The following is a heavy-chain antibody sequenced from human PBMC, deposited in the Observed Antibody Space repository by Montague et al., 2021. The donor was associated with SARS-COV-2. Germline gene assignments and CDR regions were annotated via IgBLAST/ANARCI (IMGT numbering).Heavy chain of an antibody. CDR3: AKALMTYGGNSPVDQ. D-gene: IGHD4-23*01. CDR1: GFTFSDYY. J-gene: IGHJ4*02. Sequence: SLRLSCAASGFTFSDYYMNWIRQAPGKGLEWISYISDTGSTIYYADSVKGRSAVSRDNTKNSLYLQMNSLRAEDTAVHYCAKALMTYGGNSPVDQWGQGTLVTVSS. CDR2: ISDTGSTI. V-gene: IGHV3-11*01.